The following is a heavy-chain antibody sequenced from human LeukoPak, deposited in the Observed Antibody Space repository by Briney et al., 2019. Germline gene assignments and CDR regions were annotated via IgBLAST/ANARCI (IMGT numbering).Heavy chain of an antibody. Sequence: GSLRLSCAASGFTFSSYGIHWVRQSPTKGLEWIGEIYYSGSTNYNPSLKSRVTLSVDKSKNQFSLKLSSVTAADTALYYCARVTYSYMDVWGKGTTVTVSS. J-gene: IGHJ6*03. V-gene: IGHV4-4*02. D-gene: IGHD2-15*01. CDR1: GFTFSSYG. CDR2: IYYSGST. CDR3: ARVTYSYMDV.